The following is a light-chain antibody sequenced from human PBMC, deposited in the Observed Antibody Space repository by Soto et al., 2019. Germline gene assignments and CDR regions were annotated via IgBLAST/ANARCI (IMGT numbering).Light chain of an antibody. V-gene: IGKV1-39*01. CDR3: QQTYSTPYT. CDR1: QSISTY. J-gene: IGKJ2*01. Sequence: DIQMTQSPSSLSASVGDRVTITCRATQSISTYLSWYQQRPGKAPRLLIYAASSLQSGVPSRFSGSGSGTDFTLTISSLQPEDVATYYCQQTYSTPYTFGQGTKLEIK. CDR2: AAS.